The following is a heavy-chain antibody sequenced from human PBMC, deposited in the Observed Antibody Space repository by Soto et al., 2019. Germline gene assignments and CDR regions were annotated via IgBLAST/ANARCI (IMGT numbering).Heavy chain of an antibody. CDR3: ARDVAAAGPFDY. Sequence: ETLSLTCTVSGGSISSYYWSWIRQPPGKGLEWIGYIYYSGSTNYNPSLKSRVTISVDTSKNQFSLKLSSVTAADTAVYYCARDVAAAGPFDYWGQGTLVTVSS. V-gene: IGHV4-59*01. CDR2: IYYSGST. J-gene: IGHJ4*02. D-gene: IGHD6-13*01. CDR1: GGSISSYY.